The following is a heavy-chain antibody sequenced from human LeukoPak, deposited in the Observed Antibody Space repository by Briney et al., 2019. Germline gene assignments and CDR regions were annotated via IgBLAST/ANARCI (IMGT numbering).Heavy chain of an antibody. CDR3: ARLICIAAAGIFWFDP. Sequence: AGGSLRLSCAASGFTFSSYWMSWVRQAPGKGLEWVANIKQDGSEKYYVDSVKGRFTIARDNAKKSLYLQMNSLRAEDTAVYYCARLICIAAAGIFWFDPWGQGTLVTVSS. J-gene: IGHJ5*02. V-gene: IGHV3-7*01. CDR2: IKQDGSEK. D-gene: IGHD6-13*01. CDR1: GFTFSSYW.